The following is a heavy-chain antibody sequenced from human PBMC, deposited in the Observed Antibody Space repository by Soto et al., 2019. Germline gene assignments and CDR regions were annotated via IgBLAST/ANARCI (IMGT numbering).Heavy chain of an antibody. V-gene: IGHV4-59*11. CDR2: IYYKGTT. D-gene: IGHD2-2*01. Sequence: QVQLPESGPGLVKHSETLSLTCSVSGVSTSNHYWTWIPKPPGQGPEWIGCIYYKGTTNYNATFNSRVTISVDTSKNQFSLKLTSVTTADTAVYYCARGGGSPYHDHEFDYWGQGILVTVSS. J-gene: IGHJ4*02. CDR3: ARGGGSPYHDHEFDY. CDR1: GVSTSNHY.